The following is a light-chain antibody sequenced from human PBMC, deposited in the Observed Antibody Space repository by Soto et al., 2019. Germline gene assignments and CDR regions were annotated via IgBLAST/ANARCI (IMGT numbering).Light chain of an antibody. CDR1: QSVSSSY. CDR3: QQYGSSPQT. J-gene: IGKJ1*01. Sequence: EIVLTQSPGTLSLSPGERATLSCRAIQSVSSSYLAWYQQKPGQAPRLLIYGASSRATGIPDRFSGSGSGTDFPLTISRLEPEDFAVYYCQQYGSSPQTFGQGTKVEIK. V-gene: IGKV3-20*01. CDR2: GAS.